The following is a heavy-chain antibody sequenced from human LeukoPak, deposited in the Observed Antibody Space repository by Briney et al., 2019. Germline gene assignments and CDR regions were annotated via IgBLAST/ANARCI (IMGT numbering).Heavy chain of an antibody. CDR2: INHSGST. CDR3: ARGLVIYDILTGSPYEGWFDP. J-gene: IGHJ5*02. CDR1: GGSFSGYY. Sequence: PSETLSLTCAVYGGSFSGYYWSWIRQPPGKGLEWIGEINHSGSTNYNPSLKSRVTISVDTSKNQFSLKLSSVTAADTAAYYCARGLVIYDILTGSPYEGWFDPWGQGTLVTVSS. D-gene: IGHD3-9*01. V-gene: IGHV4-34*01.